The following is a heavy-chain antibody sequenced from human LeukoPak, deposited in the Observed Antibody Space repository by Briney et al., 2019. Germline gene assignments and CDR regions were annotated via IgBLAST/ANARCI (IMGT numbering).Heavy chain of an antibody. V-gene: IGHV1-69*13. Sequence: SVKVSCKASGGSFTFTSHAISWVRQAPGQGLEWMGGLIPIYGSANYAQKFQGRVTITSDESTRTVFMELSSLRPEDSAVYYCAGFFYDNSGDAFDIWGQGTMITVSS. CDR3: AGFFYDNSGDAFDI. D-gene: IGHD3-22*01. J-gene: IGHJ3*02. CDR2: LIPIYGSA. CDR1: GGSFTFTSHA.